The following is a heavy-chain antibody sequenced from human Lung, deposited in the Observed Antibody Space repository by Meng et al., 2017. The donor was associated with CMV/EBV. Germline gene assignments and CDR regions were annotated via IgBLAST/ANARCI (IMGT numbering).Heavy chain of an antibody. D-gene: IGHD6-6*01. J-gene: IGHJ5*02. CDR1: GYSVTSYW. V-gene: IGHV5-51*01. Sequence: ESLKISCRGSGYSVTSYWIGWVRQMPGKGLEWMGIIYPGDSDTRYSPSFQGQVTISADKSISTAYLQWSSLKASDTAMHYCARGVYSSSYNWSDPWGQGXLVTVSS. CDR3: ARGVYSSSYNWSDP. CDR2: IYPGDSDT.